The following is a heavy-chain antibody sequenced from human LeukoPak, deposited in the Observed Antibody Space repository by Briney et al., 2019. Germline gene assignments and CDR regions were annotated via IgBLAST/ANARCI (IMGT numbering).Heavy chain of an antibody. CDR1: GFTFSNYW. J-gene: IGHJ4*02. D-gene: IGHD5-18*01. CDR2: IKQDGSEK. CDR3: ARDLTGYSYGYEVFDY. Sequence: GGSLRLSCAASGFTFSNYWMSWVRQAPGKGLEWVANIKQDGSEKYYVDSVKGRFTISRDNAKNSLYLQMNSLRAEDTAVYYCARDLTGYSYGYEVFDYWGQGTLVTVSS. V-gene: IGHV3-7*01.